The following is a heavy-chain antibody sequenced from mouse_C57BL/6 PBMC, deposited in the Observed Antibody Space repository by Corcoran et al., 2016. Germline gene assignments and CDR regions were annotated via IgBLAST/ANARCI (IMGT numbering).Heavy chain of an antibody. D-gene: IGHD2-3*01. J-gene: IGHJ4*01. V-gene: IGHV9-3*01. CDR2: INTYSGVP. Sequence: QIQLVQSGPELKKPGETVKISCKASGYTFTTYGMSWVKQAPGKGLKWMGRINTYSGVPTYADDVKGRFAFSLETSASTAYLQINNLKNEDTATYFCARWGYDGYFYYALDYWGQGTSVTVSS. CDR1: GYTFTTYG. CDR3: ARWGYDGYFYYALDY.